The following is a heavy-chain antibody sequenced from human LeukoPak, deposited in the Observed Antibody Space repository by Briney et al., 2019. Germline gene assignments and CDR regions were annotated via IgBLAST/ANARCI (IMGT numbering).Heavy chain of an antibody. CDR3: VRVKGSYFDY. Sequence: GGSLRLSCAASGFPLSSYSINWACQAPGKGLEWVSYISSSGSAIYYVDSVKGRFTVSRDNAKNSLFLQMNSPRAEDTAVYYCVRVKGSYFDYWGQGALVTVSS. J-gene: IGHJ4*02. CDR2: ISSSGSAI. V-gene: IGHV3-48*01. D-gene: IGHD2-15*01. CDR1: GFPLSSYS.